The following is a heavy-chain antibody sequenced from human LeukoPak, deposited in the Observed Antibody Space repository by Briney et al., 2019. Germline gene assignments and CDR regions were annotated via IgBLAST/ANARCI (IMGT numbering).Heavy chain of an antibody. V-gene: IGHV4-61*01. CDR1: GGSISNSNYY. CDR3: ARSVEGYCSGGSCYSYYYYMDV. CDR2: IYYSGST. J-gene: IGHJ6*03. D-gene: IGHD2-15*01. Sequence: SSETLSLTCIVSGGSISNSNYYWSWIRQPPGKGLEWIGYIYYSGSTNYNPSLKSRVTISVDTSKNQFSLKLSSVTAADTAVYYCARSVEGYCSGGSCYSYYYYMDVWGKGTTVTVSS.